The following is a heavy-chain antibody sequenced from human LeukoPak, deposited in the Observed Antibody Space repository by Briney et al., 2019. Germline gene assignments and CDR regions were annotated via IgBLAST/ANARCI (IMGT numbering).Heavy chain of an antibody. Sequence: GASVKVSCKAYGYTFTSYGISWVRQAPGQGLEWMGWISAYNGNTNYAQKLQGRVTMTTDTSTSTAYMELRSLRSDDTAVYYCARDLPDYDILTGYPLDYWGQGTLVTVSS. J-gene: IGHJ4*02. CDR1: GYTFTSYG. CDR3: ARDLPDYDILTGYPLDY. V-gene: IGHV1-18*01. CDR2: ISAYNGNT. D-gene: IGHD3-9*01.